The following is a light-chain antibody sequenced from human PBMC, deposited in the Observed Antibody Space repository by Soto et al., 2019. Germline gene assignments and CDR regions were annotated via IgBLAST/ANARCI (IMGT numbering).Light chain of an antibody. J-gene: IGLJ1*01. CDR2: SNY. CDR3: AAWDDILNGYV. V-gene: IGLV1-44*01. CDR1: SSNIESNT. Sequence: VLTQPPSASGTPGQRVTISCSGSSSNIESNTVTWYQQLPGTAPKLVIYSNYDRPSGVPARFSGSTSGTSASLVIRGLQSEDEADYYCAAWDDILNGYVFGGGSKVTVL.